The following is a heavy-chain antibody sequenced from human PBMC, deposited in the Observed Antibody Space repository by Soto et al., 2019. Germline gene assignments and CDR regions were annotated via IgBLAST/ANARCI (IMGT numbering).Heavy chain of an antibody. CDR2: ISAYNGNT. V-gene: IGHV1-18*01. D-gene: IGHD3-3*01. CDR3: ARDQVRFLGLSGMDV. CDR1: GYTFTNND. Sequence: GASVKVSCKASGYTFTNNDINWVRQAPGQGLEWMGWISAYNGNTNYAQKLQGRVTMTTDTSTSTAYMELRSLRSDDTAVYYCARDQVRFLGLSGMDVWGQGTTVTVSS. J-gene: IGHJ6*02.